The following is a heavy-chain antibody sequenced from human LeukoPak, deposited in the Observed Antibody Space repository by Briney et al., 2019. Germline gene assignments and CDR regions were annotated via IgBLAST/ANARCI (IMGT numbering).Heavy chain of an antibody. CDR2: IYYSGST. Sequence: SETLSLTCTVSGGSISSYYWSWIRQPPGKGRERMGYIYYSGSTNYNPSLKSRVTISVDTSKNQFSLKLSSVTAADTAVYYCARGRIYSDRSAYYSFDYWGQGTLVTVSS. CDR1: GGSISSYY. CDR3: ARGRIYSDRSAYYSFDY. V-gene: IGHV4-59*01. J-gene: IGHJ4*02. D-gene: IGHD3-22*01.